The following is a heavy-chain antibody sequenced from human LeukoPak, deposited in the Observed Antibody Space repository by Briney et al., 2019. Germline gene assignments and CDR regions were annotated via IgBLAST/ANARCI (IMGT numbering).Heavy chain of an antibody. CDR2: IKQDGSDK. V-gene: IGHV3-7*03. J-gene: IGHJ4*02. D-gene: IGHD6-19*01. CDR3: ARYNSAWKTDDF. Sequence: GGSLRLSCAASGFTFNNYWMTWVRQAPGKGLEWVAGIKQDGSDKYYAGSVEGRFTISRDNAKNSLYLQMNSLRVEDTAVYFCARYNSAWKTDDFWGQGTLVTVSS. CDR1: GFTFNNYW.